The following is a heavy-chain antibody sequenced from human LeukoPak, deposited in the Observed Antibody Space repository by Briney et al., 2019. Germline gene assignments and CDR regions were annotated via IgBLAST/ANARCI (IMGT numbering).Heavy chain of an antibody. J-gene: IGHJ6*03. D-gene: IGHD3-10*01. Sequence: GGSLRLSCAASGLTFSWNGMHWVRQAPGKGLEWLAFIQYDGSSKYYADSVKGRFTISRDNAKNSLYLQMNSLRAEDTAVYYCARDQRISMGRGVTILRDYYYYMDVWGKGTTVTISS. CDR2: IQYDGSSK. CDR1: GLTFSWNG. CDR3: ARDQRISMGRGVTILRDYYYYMDV. V-gene: IGHV3-30*02.